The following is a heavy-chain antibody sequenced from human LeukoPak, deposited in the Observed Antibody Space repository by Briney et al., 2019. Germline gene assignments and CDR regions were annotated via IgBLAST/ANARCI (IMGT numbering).Heavy chain of an antibody. CDR2: ISGSGGST. Sequence: GGSLRLSCAASGFTFSSYAMSWVRQAPGKGLEWVSAISGSGGSTYYADSVKGRFTIFRDNSKNTLYLQMNSLRAEDTAVYYCAKDLVVVTYYFDYWGQGTLVTVSS. J-gene: IGHJ4*02. CDR3: AKDLVVVTYYFDY. CDR1: GFTFSSYA. D-gene: IGHD2-21*02. V-gene: IGHV3-23*01.